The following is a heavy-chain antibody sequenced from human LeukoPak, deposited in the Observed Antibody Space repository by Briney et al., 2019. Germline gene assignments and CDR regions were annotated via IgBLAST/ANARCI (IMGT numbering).Heavy chain of an antibody. CDR1: GFTFSSHG. Sequence: TGGSLRLSCAASGFTFSSHGMNWVRQAPGKGLEWVSGITGSGANAYYADSVKGRFTISRDNSRNTLYLQMNSLRAEDTAVYYCARAKRNGFDIWGQGTMVTVSS. J-gene: IGHJ3*02. V-gene: IGHV3-23*01. CDR2: ITGSGANA. CDR3: ARAKRNGFDI.